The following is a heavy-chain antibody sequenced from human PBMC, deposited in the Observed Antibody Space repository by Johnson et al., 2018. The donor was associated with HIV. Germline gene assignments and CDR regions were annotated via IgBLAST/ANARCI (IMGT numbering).Heavy chain of an antibody. D-gene: IGHD6-13*01. V-gene: IGHV3-7*01. Sequence: VQLVESGGGLVQPGGSLRLSCSASGFSFNNYWMNWVRQAPGKGLEWVANMKGDGSEEYYVDSLEGRFTISRDNAKNSLYLQMNSLRAEDTSVYYCARGQLDNAFDIWGQGTMVTVFS. J-gene: IGHJ3*02. CDR3: ARGQLDNAFDI. CDR2: MKGDGSEE. CDR1: GFSFNNYW.